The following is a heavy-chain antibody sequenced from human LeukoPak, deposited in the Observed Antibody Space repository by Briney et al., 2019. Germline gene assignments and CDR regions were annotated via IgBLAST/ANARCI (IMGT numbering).Heavy chain of an antibody. CDR2: ISAYNGNT. CDR1: GYTFTSYG. Sequence: ASVKVYCKASGYTFTSYGISWVRQAPGQGLEWMGWISAYNGNTNYAQKLQGRVTMTTDTSTSTAYMELRSLRSDDTAVYYCARAYGDYVAGAFDIWGQGTMVTVSS. J-gene: IGHJ3*02. D-gene: IGHD4-17*01. V-gene: IGHV1-18*01. CDR3: ARAYGDYVAGAFDI.